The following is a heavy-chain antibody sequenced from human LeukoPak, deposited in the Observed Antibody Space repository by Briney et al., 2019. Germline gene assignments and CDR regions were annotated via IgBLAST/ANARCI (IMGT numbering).Heavy chain of an antibody. J-gene: IGHJ4*02. CDR1: GGTFSSHA. Sequence: GASVKVSCKASGGTFSSHAISWVRQAPGQGLEWMGRIIPILGIANYAQKFQGRVTITADKSTSTAYMELSSLRSEDTAVYYCAIQDRGCSYGSAVDYWGQGTLVTVSS. V-gene: IGHV1-69*04. D-gene: IGHD5-18*01. CDR3: AIQDRGCSYGSAVDY. CDR2: IIPILGIA.